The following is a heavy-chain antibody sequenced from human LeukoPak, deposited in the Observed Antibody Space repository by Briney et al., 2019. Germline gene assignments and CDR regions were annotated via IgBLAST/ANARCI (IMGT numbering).Heavy chain of an antibody. CDR1: GFAFNTYW. J-gene: IGHJ4*02. CDR3: SRDGRAPGIYFAL. Sequence: GGSLRLSCAASGFAFNTYWMNWVRQAPGKGLEWVANINQDGSEKYYVDSVKGRFTISRGNAKNSLYLQMNSLRPEDTAVYYCSRDGRAPGIYFALWGQGTLVTTSS. CDR2: INQDGSEK. V-gene: IGHV3-7*01.